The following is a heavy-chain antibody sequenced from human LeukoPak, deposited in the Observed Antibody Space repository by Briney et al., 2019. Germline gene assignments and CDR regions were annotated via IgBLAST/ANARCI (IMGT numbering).Heavy chain of an antibody. V-gene: IGHV1-69*13. J-gene: IGHJ4*02. CDR3: ARDLDSSGYFDY. D-gene: IGHD3-22*01. CDR2: IIPIFGTA. Sequence: SVKVSCKASGGTFSSYAISWVRQAPGQGLEWMGGIIPIFGTANYAQKFQGRVTITADETTSTAYMELSSLRSEDTAVYYCARDLDSSGYFDYWGQGTLVTVSS. CDR1: GGTFSSYA.